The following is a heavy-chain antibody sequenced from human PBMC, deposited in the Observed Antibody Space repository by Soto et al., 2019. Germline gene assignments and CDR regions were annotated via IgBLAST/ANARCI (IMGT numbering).Heavy chain of an antibody. D-gene: IGHD2-8*01. CDR1: GYTFTSYG. Sequence: GASVKVSCKASGYTFTSYGISWVRRAPGQGLEWMGWISAYNGNTNYAQKLQGRVTMTTDTSTSTAYMELRSLRSDDTAVYYCARTKILRSRPNPPDAFDIWGQGTMVTVSS. CDR2: ISAYNGNT. J-gene: IGHJ3*02. CDR3: ARTKILRSRPNPPDAFDI. V-gene: IGHV1-18*01.